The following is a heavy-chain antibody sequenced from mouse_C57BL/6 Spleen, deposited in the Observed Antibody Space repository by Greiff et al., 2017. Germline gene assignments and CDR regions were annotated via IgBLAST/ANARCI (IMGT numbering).Heavy chain of an antibody. D-gene: IGHD1-1*01. CDR3: ARGGLYYGSRYYAMDY. V-gene: IGHV5-16*01. CDR2: INYDGSST. Sequence: EVMLVESEGGLVQPGSSMKLSCTASGFTFSDYYMAWVRQVPEKGLEWVANINYDGSSTYYLDSLKSRFIISRDNAKNLLYLQMSSLKSEDTATDYCARGGLYYGSRYYAMDYWGQGTSVTVSS. J-gene: IGHJ4*01. CDR1: GFTFSDYY.